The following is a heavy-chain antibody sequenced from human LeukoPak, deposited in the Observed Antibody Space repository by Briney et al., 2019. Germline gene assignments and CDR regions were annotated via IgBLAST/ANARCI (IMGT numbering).Heavy chain of an antibody. V-gene: IGHV3-23*01. Sequence: GGSLRLSCAASGFTFSSYGMSWVRQAPGKGLEWVSAISGSGGSTYYADSVKGRFTISRDNPKNTLYLQMNSLRAEDTAVYYCAKGRLGIADAFDIWGQGTMVTVSS. J-gene: IGHJ3*02. CDR1: GFTFSSYG. CDR3: AKGRLGIADAFDI. CDR2: ISGSGGST. D-gene: IGHD6-13*01.